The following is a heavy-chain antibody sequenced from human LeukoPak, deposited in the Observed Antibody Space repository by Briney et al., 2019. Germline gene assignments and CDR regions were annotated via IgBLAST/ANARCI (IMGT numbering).Heavy chain of an antibody. CDR1: GFTFDDDA. D-gene: IGHD2-2*01. V-gene: IGHV3-9*01. CDR2: ITWNSGYI. CDR3: AKDGYCSSTSCYGYAFDI. Sequence: GGSLRLSCAASGFTFDDDAMHWVRQAPGKGLEWVPGITWNSGYIDYADSVKGRFTISRDNSKNTLYLQMNSLRAEDTAVYYCAKDGYCSSTSCYGYAFDIWGQGTMVTVSS. J-gene: IGHJ3*02.